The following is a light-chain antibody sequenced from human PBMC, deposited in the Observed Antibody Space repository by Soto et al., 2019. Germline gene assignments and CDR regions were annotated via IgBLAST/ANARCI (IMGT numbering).Light chain of an antibody. V-gene: IGLV2-23*02. CDR1: SSDVGSYNP. J-gene: IGLJ1*01. CDR2: EVS. Sequence: QSALTQPASGSGSPGQSITISCTGTSSDVGSYNPVSWYQQHPGKAPKLMIYEVSKRPSGVSNRFSGSKSGNTASLTISGLQAEDEADYYCCSYAGSSTFLYVFGTGTKVTVL. CDR3: CSYAGSSTFLYV.